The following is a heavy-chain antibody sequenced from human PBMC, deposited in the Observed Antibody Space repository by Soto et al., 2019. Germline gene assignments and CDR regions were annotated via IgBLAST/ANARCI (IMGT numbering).Heavy chain of an antibody. Sequence: SETLSLTCTVSGGSISSGGYYWSWIRQHPGKGLEWFGYIYYSGSTYYNPSLKSRVTISVDTSKNQFSLKLSSVTAADTAVYYCARSPEATVTAFDYWGLGTLVTVSS. CDR1: GGSISSGGYY. CDR3: ARSPEATVTAFDY. CDR2: IYYSGST. J-gene: IGHJ4*02. V-gene: IGHV4-31*03. D-gene: IGHD4-17*01.